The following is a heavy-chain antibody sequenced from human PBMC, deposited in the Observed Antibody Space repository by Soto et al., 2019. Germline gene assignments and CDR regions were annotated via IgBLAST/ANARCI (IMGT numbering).Heavy chain of an antibody. J-gene: IGHJ6*03. V-gene: IGHV3-21*01. CDR3: ARDGDPFDEQLPYYYYYYMDV. CDR2: ISSSSSYI. CDR1: GFTFSSYS. Sequence: PGGSLRLSCAASGFTFSSYSMNWVRQAPGKGLEWVSSISSSSSYIYYADSVKGRFTISRDNAKNSLYLQMNSLRAEDTAVYYCARDGDPFDEQLPYYYYYYMDVWGKGTTVTVSS. D-gene: IGHD6-13*01.